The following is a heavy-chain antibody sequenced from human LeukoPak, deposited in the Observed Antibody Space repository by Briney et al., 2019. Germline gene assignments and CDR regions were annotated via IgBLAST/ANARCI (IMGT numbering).Heavy chain of an antibody. V-gene: IGHV3-7*01. CDR2: IKQDGSEK. J-gene: IGHJ4*02. CDR3: ARELGGVRYFDWLYAFDY. CDR1: GFTFSSYW. Sequence: PGGSLRLSCAASGFTFSSYWMSWVRQAPGKGLEWVANIKQDGSEKYYVDSVKGRFTISRDNAKNSLYLQMNSLRAEDTAVYYCARELGGVRYFDWLYAFDYWGQGTLVTVSS. D-gene: IGHD3-9*01.